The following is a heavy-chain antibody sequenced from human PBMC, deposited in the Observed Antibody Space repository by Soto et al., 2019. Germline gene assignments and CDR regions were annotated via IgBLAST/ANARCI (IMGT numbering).Heavy chain of an antibody. CDR3: ARVYGLDLFDY. V-gene: IGHV4-59*01. D-gene: IGHD2-8*01. CDR2: IYYSGST. CDR1: GGSISSYY. Sequence: SETLSLTCTVSGGSISSYYGSWIRQPPGKGLEWIGYIYYSGSTNYNPSLKSRVTISVDTSKNQFSLKLSSVTAADTAVYYCARVYGLDLFDYWGQGTLVTVSS. J-gene: IGHJ4*02.